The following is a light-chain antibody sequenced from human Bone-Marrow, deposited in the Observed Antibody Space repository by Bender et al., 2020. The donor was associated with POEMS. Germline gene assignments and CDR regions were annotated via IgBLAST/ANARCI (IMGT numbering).Light chain of an antibody. CDR2: EVT. J-gene: IGLJ3*02. V-gene: IGLV2-14*01. CDR1: SSDVGSYNF. CDR3: QSYDNSLGGWV. Sequence: QSALTQPASVSGSPGQSITISCTGSSSDVGSYNFVSWYQQHPGKAPKLMIYEVTKRPSGVSNRFSGSKSGTSASLAITGLQAEDEGDYYCQSYDNSLGGWVFGGGTKLTVL.